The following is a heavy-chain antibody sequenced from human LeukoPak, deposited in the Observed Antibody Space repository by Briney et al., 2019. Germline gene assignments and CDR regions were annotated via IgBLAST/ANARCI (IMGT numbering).Heavy chain of an antibody. D-gene: IGHD1-26*01. Sequence: ASVKVSCKASGYTFTSYGISWVRQAPGQGLERMGWISAYNGNTNYAQKLQGRVTMTIDTSTSTAYMELRSLRSDDTAVYYCARENRELRSNDYWGQGTLVTVSS. CDR3: ARENRELRSNDY. CDR1: GYTFTSYG. V-gene: IGHV1-18*01. J-gene: IGHJ4*02. CDR2: ISAYNGNT.